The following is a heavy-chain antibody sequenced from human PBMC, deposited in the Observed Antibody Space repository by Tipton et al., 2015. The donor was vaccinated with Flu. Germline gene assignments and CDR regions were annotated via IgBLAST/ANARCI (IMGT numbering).Heavy chain of an antibody. V-gene: IGHV1-18*01. CDR2: ISAYNGHT. Sequence: QVQLVQSGGEVKKPGASVKVSCKASGYTFNSYGITWVRQAPGQGLEWMGWISAYNGHTNYAQKLQGRVTMTTDTSTSTAYMDLRNLRSDDTAVYYCARDLGLERLFGGIHNYYDMDVWGKGTTVTVSS. CDR3: ARDLGLERLFGGIHNYYDMDV. CDR1: GYTFNSYG. D-gene: IGHD1-1*01. J-gene: IGHJ6*03.